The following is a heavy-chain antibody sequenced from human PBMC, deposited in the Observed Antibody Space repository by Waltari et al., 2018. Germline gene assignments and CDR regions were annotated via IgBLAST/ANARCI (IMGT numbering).Heavy chain of an antibody. CDR3: ARKPRDNLTARRFDY. D-gene: IGHD6-6*01. J-gene: IGHJ4*02. CDR2: INDVGTTM. V-gene: IGHV3-48*03. Sequence: EVQLVQSGGGLVQPGGSLRLSCAASGFTFSSFEMNWVRQAPGKGLEWISYINDVGTTMYYGDSVRGRFTISRDNAKNSVDLQMNSLRAEDTAVYYCARKPRDNLTARRFDYWGQGTLVTVSS. CDR1: GFTFSSFE.